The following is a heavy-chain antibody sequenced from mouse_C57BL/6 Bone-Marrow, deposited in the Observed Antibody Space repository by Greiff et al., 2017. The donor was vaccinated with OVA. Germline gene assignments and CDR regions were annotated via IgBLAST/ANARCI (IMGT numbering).Heavy chain of an antibody. CDR1: GYTFTDYY. CDR3: ARNYGSPYWYFDV. J-gene: IGHJ1*03. D-gene: IGHD1-1*01. CDR2: INPNNGGT. Sequence: VQLQQSGPELVKPGASVKISCKASGYTFTDYYMNWVKKSHGKSLEWIGDINPNNGGTSYNQKFKGKATLTLDKSYSTAYMELRSLTSEDSTVYYCARNYGSPYWYFDVWGTGTTVTVSS. V-gene: IGHV1-26*01.